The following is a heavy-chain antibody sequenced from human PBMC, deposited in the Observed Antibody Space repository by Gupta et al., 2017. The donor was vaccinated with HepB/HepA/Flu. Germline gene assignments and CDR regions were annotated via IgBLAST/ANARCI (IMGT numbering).Heavy chain of an antibody. CDR2: INTDGSMT. CDR3: TRLGVMGTSAAFDI. Sequence: GKGLVWVSRINTDGSMTNYAESVRGRFTISRDNAKNTLYLQMNSLRAEDTAVYYCTRLGVMGTSAAFDIWGQGTMVTVSS. D-gene: IGHD3-3*01. J-gene: IGHJ3*02. V-gene: IGHV3-74*01.